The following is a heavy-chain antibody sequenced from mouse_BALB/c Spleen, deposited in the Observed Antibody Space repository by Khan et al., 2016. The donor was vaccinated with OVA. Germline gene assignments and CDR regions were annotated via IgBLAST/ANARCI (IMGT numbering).Heavy chain of an antibody. CDR2: INPSTGYT. CDR3: TRIGLFGIFVY. Sequence: QVQLKESGAELTNPGASVKMSCKASGSTFTSYWMHWVKQRPGQGLEWIGYINPSTGYTEYNQKFKDKATLTTDKSSSTAYMQLSSLTSEDSAVYYCTRIGLFGIFVYWGQGTLVTVSA. D-gene: IGHD1-1*02. V-gene: IGHV1-7*01. J-gene: IGHJ3*01. CDR1: GSTFTSYW.